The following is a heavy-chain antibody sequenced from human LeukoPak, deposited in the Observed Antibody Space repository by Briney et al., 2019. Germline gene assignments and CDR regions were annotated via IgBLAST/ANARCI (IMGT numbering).Heavy chain of an antibody. CDR3: ARGPPRLRYFDWSRFDP. Sequence: ASVKVSCKASGYTFTSYDINWVRQATGQGLEWMGWMNPNSGNTGYAQKFQGRVTMARNTSISTAYMELSRLRSEDTAVYYCARGPPRLRYFDWSRFDPWGQGTLVTVSS. J-gene: IGHJ5*02. CDR2: MNPNSGNT. CDR1: GYTFTSYD. V-gene: IGHV1-8*01. D-gene: IGHD3-9*01.